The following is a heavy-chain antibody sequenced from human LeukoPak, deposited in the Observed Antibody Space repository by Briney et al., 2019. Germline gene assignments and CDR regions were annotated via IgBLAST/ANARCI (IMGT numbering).Heavy chain of an antibody. V-gene: IGHV3-66*01. CDR3: ARDTSDILTAGAFDI. CDR1: GFTVSSNY. CDR2: IYSGGST. D-gene: IGHD3-9*01. Sequence: PGGSLRLSCAASGFTVSSNYMSWVRQAPGKGLEWVSVIYSGGSTYYADSVKGRFTISRDNSKNTLYLQMNSLRAEDTAVYYCARDTSDILTAGAFDIWGQGTMVTVSS. J-gene: IGHJ3*02.